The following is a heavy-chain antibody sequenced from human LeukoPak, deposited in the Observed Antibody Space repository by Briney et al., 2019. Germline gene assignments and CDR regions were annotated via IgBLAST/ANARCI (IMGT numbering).Heavy chain of an antibody. CDR1: GFIVSSNY. J-gene: IGHJ4*02. CDR3: ARTLYGAVDY. CDR2: IYSGGST. V-gene: IGHV3-66*01. D-gene: IGHD4-17*01. Sequence: PGGSLRLSCAGSGFIVSSNYMSWVRQAPGKGLEWVSVIYSGGSTYYADSVKGRFTISRDNSKNTLYLQMNSLRAEDTAVYYCARTLYGAVDYWGQGTLVTVSS.